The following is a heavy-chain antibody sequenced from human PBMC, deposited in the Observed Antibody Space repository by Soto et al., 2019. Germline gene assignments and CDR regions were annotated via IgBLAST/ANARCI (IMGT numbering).Heavy chain of an antibody. Sequence: GASVKVSCKASGYSFTDSYMHWVRQAPGRGVEWMVWINPNSGSTNYAQNFQGWVTMTRDTYISTAYMELSRLRSDDTAIYYCAKRKFYDSAGYYLDYWGQGTLVTVSS. D-gene: IGHD3-22*01. CDR3: AKRKFYDSAGYYLDY. CDR2: INPNSGST. CDR1: GYSFTDSY. J-gene: IGHJ4*02. V-gene: IGHV1-2*04.